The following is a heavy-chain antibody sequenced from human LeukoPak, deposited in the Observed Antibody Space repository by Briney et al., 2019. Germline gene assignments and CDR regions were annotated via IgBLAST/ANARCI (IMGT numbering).Heavy chain of an antibody. D-gene: IGHD6-13*01. CDR1: GYTFTSYG. CDR3: ARIVQQQLVRTYYMDV. Sequence: GASVKVSCKASGYTFTSYGISWVRQAPGQGLEWMGIIYPGDSDTRYSPSFQGQVTISADKSISTAYLQWSSLKASDTAMYYCARIVQQQLVRTYYMDVWGKGTTVTVSS. J-gene: IGHJ6*03. CDR2: IYPGDSDT. V-gene: IGHV5-51*01.